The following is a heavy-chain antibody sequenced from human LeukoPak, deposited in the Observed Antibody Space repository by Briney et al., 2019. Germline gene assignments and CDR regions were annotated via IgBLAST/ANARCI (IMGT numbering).Heavy chain of an antibody. Sequence: PGGSLRLSCAASGFTFGSYALNWVRQAPGEGLEWVSAISGSGGSTYYADSVKGRFTISRDNPKSTLYLQMNSLRAEDTAIYYCARGCGGDCSRTFYYYYGMDVWGQGTTVTVSS. CDR3: ARGCGGDCSRTFYYYYGMDV. CDR2: ISGSGGST. V-gene: IGHV3-23*01. D-gene: IGHD2-21*02. CDR1: GFTFGSYA. J-gene: IGHJ6*02.